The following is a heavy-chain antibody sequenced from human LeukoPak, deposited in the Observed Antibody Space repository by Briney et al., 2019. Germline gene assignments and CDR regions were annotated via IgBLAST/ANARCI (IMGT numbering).Heavy chain of an antibody. CDR3: ARTSLGYCSSTSCSYYYYYMDV. D-gene: IGHD2-2*01. V-gene: IGHV1-69*05. CDR1: GGTFGSYA. J-gene: IGHJ6*03. CDR2: IIPIFGTA. Sequence: SVKVSCKASGGTFGSYAISWVRQAPVQGLEWMGGIIPIFGTANYAQKFQGRVTITTDESTSTAYMELSSLRSEDTAVYYCARTSLGYCSSTSCSYYYYYMDVWGKGTTVTVSS.